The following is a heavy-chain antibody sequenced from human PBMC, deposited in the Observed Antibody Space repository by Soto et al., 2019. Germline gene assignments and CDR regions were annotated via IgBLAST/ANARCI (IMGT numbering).Heavy chain of an antibody. CDR1: GFTFSSYS. CDR3: AKGKGPRRAFDI. J-gene: IGHJ3*02. CDR2: ISGSGGST. Sequence: PGGSLRLSCAASGFTFSSYSMSWVRQAPGKGLEWVSAISGSGGSTYYADSVKGRFTISRDNSKNTLYLQMNSLRAEDTAVYYCAKGKGPRRAFDIWGQGTMVTVSS. V-gene: IGHV3-23*01.